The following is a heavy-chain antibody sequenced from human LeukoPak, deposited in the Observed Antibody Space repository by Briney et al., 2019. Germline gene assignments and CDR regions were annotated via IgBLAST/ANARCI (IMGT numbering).Heavy chain of an antibody. D-gene: IGHD3-10*01. CDR3: ARENLRASGSYFFDY. V-gene: IGHV4-39*07. CDR2: IYYSGST. CDR1: GGSISSSSYY. J-gene: IGHJ4*02. Sequence: SETLSLTCTVSGGSISSSSYYWGWIRQPPGKGLEWIGSIYYSGSTYYNPSLKSRVTISVDTSKNQFSLRLSSVTAADTAVYYCARENLRASGSYFFDYWGQGTLVTVSS.